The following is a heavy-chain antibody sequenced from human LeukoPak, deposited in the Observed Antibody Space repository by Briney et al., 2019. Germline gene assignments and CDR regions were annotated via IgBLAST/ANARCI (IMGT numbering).Heavy chain of an antibody. J-gene: IGHJ5*02. CDR1: GGSISSGGYY. CDR3: ARGLGTGGKNWFDP. Sequence: SETLSLTCTVSGGSISSGGYYWSWIRQHPGKGLEWIGEINHSGSTNYNPSLKSRVTISVDTSKNQFSLKLSSVTAADTAVYYCARGLGTGGKNWFDPWGQGTLVTVSS. V-gene: IGHV4-39*07. D-gene: IGHD1-1*01. CDR2: INHSGST.